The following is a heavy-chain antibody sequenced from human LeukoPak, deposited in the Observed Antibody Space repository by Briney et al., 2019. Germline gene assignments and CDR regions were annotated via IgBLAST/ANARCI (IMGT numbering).Heavy chain of an antibody. CDR2: IASDGSST. V-gene: IGHV3-74*01. Sequence: QAGGSLRLSCAASGFTFSSYWMNWVRQAPGKGLVWVSRIASDGSSTTYADSVKGRFSISRDNAKNTLYLQMGSLRVEDTAVYYCARGRPHGNDYWGQGTLVTVSS. J-gene: IGHJ4*02. CDR3: ARGRPHGNDY. D-gene: IGHD4-23*01. CDR1: GFTFSSYW.